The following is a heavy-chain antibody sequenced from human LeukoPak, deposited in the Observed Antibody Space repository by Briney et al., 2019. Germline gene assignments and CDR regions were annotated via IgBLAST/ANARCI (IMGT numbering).Heavy chain of an antibody. Sequence: SETLSLTCTGSGGSISSYYWSWIRQPPGKGLEWIGYIYYSGSTNYNPSLKSRVTISVDTSKNQFSLKLSSVTAADTAVYYCARERNTAMVSWGQGTLVTVSS. V-gene: IGHV4-59*01. J-gene: IGHJ4*02. CDR1: GGSISSYY. CDR2: IYYSGST. D-gene: IGHD5-18*01. CDR3: ARERNTAMVS.